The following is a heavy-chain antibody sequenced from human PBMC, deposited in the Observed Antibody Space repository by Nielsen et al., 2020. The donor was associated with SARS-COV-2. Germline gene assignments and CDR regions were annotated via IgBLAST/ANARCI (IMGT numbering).Heavy chain of an antibody. J-gene: IGHJ4*02. V-gene: IGHV3-49*04. CDR3: TTRRWLRSGVDY. CDR2: IRSNAYDGTT. D-gene: IGHD3-16*01. Sequence: GESLKISCAASGFTFGDYTVSWVRQAPGKGLEWVGFIRSNAYDGTTEYAASVKGRFTISRDGSRTIAYLQLNSLKTEDTAVYFCTTRRWLRSGVDYWGQGTLVTVSS. CDR1: GFTFGDYT.